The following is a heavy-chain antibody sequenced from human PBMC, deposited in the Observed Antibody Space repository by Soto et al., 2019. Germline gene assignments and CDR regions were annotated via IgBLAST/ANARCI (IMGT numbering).Heavy chain of an antibody. D-gene: IGHD6-6*01. J-gene: IGHJ6*02. CDR1: GFTFSSYG. Sequence: QVQLVESGGGVVQPGRSLRLSCAASGFTFSSYGIYWVRQAPGKGLEWVAVISSDGSNKHYADSVKGRFTISRDNSENTLYLQMNSLRSEDTAVYYCARGGGIAARPDMIPLGGYYYGMDVWGQGTTVTVSS. CDR2: ISSDGSNK. CDR3: ARGGGIAARPDMIPLGGYYYGMDV. V-gene: IGHV3-30*03.